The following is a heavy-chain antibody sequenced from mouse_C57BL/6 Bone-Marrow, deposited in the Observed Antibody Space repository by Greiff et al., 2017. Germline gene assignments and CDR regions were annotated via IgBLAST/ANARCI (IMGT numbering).Heavy chain of an antibody. CDR2: ISSGSDYI. CDR3: TRDMTTVEYWYCDV. CDR1: GFTFSSYA. J-gene: IGHJ1*03. Sequence: EVKLLESGEGLVKPGGSLKLSCAASGFTFSSYAMSWVRQTPEKRLEWVAYISSGSDYIYYADTLQGRFTLSRDNARNTLYLKMGSLKSEDTAMSYCTRDMTTVEYWYCDVWGTGTTVTVSS. D-gene: IGHD1-1*01. V-gene: IGHV5-9-1*02.